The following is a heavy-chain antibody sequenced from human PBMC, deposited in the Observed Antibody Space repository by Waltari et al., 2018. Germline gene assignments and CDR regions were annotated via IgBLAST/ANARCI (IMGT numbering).Heavy chain of an antibody. Sequence: QVQLQESGPGLVKPSETLSLTCTVSGGSISSYYWSWIRQPPGKGLEWIGYIYYSGGTNYNPSLRSGVTIPVDTSKNQFSLKLSSVTAADTAVYYCARAGYDSSGYYVLVDYWGQGTLVTVSS. V-gene: IGHV4-59*01. D-gene: IGHD3-22*01. CDR3: ARAGYDSSGYYVLVDY. J-gene: IGHJ4*02. CDR2: IYYSGGT. CDR1: GGSISSYY.